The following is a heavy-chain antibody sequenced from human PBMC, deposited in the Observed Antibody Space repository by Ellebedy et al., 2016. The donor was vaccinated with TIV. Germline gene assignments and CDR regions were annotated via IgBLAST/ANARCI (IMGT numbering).Heavy chain of an antibody. Sequence: GGSLRLSXAASGFTFSTYWMTWVRQAPGKGLEWVANVNQDGSDRNYVDSVKGRFTISRDNAKNSLYLQMNSLRVEDTAIYYCARFARIADSWGQGTLVTVSS. D-gene: IGHD2-21*01. CDR1: GFTFSTYW. CDR3: ARFARIADS. J-gene: IGHJ5*01. CDR2: VNQDGSDR. V-gene: IGHV3-7*01.